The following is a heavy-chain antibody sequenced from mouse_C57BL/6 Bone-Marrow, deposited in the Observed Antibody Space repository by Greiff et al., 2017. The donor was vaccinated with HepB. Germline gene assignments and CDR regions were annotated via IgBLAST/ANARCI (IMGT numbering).Heavy chain of an antibody. J-gene: IGHJ2*01. Sequence: EVQLQQSGPVLVKPGASVKMSCKASRYTFTDYYMNWVKQSHGKSLEWIGVINPYNGGTSYNQKFKGKATLTVDKSSSTAYMELNSLTSEDSAVYYCARRGDYDKGYFDYWGQGTTLTVSS. CDR1: RYTFTDYY. CDR2: INPYNGGT. D-gene: IGHD2-4*01. CDR3: ARRGDYDKGYFDY. V-gene: IGHV1-19*01.